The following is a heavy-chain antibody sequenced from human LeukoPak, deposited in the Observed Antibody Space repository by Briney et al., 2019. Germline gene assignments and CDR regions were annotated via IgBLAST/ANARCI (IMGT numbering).Heavy chain of an antibody. CDR1: GFTFGDYA. V-gene: IGHV3-49*05. Sequence: NPGGSLRLSCTASGFTFGDYAMSWFRQAPGKGLEWVGFIRSKAYGGTTEYAASVKGRFTISRDDSKSIAYLQMNSLKTEDTAVYYCTRDLHWDYYDSSGYEVDVWGQGTTVTVSS. J-gene: IGHJ6*02. D-gene: IGHD3-22*01. CDR2: IRSKAYGGTT. CDR3: TRDLHWDYYDSSGYEVDV.